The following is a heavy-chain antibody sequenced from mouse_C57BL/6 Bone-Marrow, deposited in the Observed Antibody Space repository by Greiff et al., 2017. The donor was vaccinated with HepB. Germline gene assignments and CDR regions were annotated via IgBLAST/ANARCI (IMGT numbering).Heavy chain of an antibody. CDR1: GFTFSSYA. J-gene: IGHJ3*01. CDR3: TRDRGYDYDLAY. D-gene: IGHD2-4*01. CDR2: ISSGGDYI. V-gene: IGHV5-9-1*02. Sequence: EVKLVESGEGLVKPGGSLKLSCAASGFTFSSYAMSWVRQTPEKRLEWVAYISSGGDYIYYADTVKGRFTISRDNARNTLYLQMSSLKSEDTAMYYCTRDRGYDYDLAYWGQGTLVTVSA.